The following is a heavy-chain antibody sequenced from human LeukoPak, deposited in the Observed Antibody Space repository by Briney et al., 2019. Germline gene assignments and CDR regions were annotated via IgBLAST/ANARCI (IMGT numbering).Heavy chain of an antibody. CDR3: ARSYGDSGNHFNYMDL. CDR2: INPSSGGT. D-gene: IGHD1-14*01. V-gene: IGHV1-2*06. J-gene: IGHJ6*03. CDR1: GYTFTGYY. Sequence: GASVKVSCKASGYTFTGYYIHWVRQAPGQGLEWMGRINPSSGGTNSAQKFQGRVTMTSDTSISTANMELRRLISDDTAVYYCARSYGDSGNHFNYMDLWGKGTTVPVSS.